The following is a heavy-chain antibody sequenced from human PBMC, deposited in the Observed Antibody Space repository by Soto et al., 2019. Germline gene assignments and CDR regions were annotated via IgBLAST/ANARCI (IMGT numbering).Heavy chain of an antibody. D-gene: IGHD5-18*01. Sequence: PSETLSLTCTVSGGSVSSGSYYWSWIRQPPGKGLEWIGYIYYSGSTNYNPSLKSRVTISVDTSKNQFSLKLSSVTAADTAVYYCASSGYSYVLDHWGQGTLVTVSS. J-gene: IGHJ4*02. CDR2: IYYSGST. CDR1: GGSVSSGSYY. CDR3: ASSGYSYVLDH. V-gene: IGHV4-61*01.